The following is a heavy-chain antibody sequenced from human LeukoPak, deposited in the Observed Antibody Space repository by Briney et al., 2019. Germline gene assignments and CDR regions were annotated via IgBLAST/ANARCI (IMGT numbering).Heavy chain of an antibody. CDR3: ARGAVGATASDY. D-gene: IGHD1-26*01. Sequence: ASVKVSCKASGYTFTGYYMHWVRQAPGQGLEWMGWISAYNGNTNYAQKLQGRVTMTTDTSTSTAYMELRSLRSDDTAVYYCARGAVGATASDYWGQGTLVTVSS. CDR1: GYTFTGYY. J-gene: IGHJ4*02. V-gene: IGHV1-18*04. CDR2: ISAYNGNT.